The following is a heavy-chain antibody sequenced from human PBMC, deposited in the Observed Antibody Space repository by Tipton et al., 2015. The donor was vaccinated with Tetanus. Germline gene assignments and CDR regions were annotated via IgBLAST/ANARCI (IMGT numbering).Heavy chain of an antibody. Sequence: TLSLTCTVSGGSISSYYWSWIRQPPGEGLEWIGNIYYSGSTYYNPSLKSRVTISVDTSKNQFSLKLSSVTAADTAVYYCARDRGLTTGGGIGMDVWGQGTTVTVSS. D-gene: IGHD4-17*01. CDR3: ARDRGLTTGGGIGMDV. CDR2: IYYSGST. V-gene: IGHV4-59*01. J-gene: IGHJ6*02. CDR1: GGSISSYY.